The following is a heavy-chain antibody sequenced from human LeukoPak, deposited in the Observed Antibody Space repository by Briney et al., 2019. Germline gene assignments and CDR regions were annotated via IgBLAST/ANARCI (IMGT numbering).Heavy chain of an antibody. D-gene: IGHD2-2*01. Sequence: SETLSLTCTVSGGSISSSSYYWGWIRQPPGKGLEWIGEINHSGSTNYNPSLKSRVTISVDTSKNQFSLKLSSVTAADTAVYYCARRFVVVPAARKGWFDPWGQGTLVTVSS. V-gene: IGHV4-39*07. CDR1: GGSISSSSYY. CDR3: ARRFVVVPAARKGWFDP. J-gene: IGHJ5*02. CDR2: INHSGST.